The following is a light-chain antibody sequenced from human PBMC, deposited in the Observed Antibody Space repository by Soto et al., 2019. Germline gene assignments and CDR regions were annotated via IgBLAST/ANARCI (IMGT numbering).Light chain of an antibody. Sequence: QSALTQPPSASGSPGQSITISCTGTSSDVGAYNYVSWYQQLPGKAPKLIIHEVNKRPSGVPDRFSGSKSGNTASLTVTGLQAEDEADYNCSSYAGSNILIFGEGTKLTVL. J-gene: IGLJ2*01. V-gene: IGLV2-8*01. CDR3: SSYAGSNILI. CDR1: SSDVGAYNY. CDR2: EVN.